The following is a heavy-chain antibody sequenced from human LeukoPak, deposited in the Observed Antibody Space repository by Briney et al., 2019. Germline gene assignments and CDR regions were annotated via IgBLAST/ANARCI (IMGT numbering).Heavy chain of an antibody. CDR3: AKRYSSSWYLHDY. V-gene: IGHV3-23*01. CDR2: ISGSGGST. J-gene: IGHJ4*02. D-gene: IGHD6-13*01. Sequence: GGPLRLSCAASGFTFSSYAMSWVRQAPGKGLEWVSAISGSGGSTYYADSVKGRFTISRDNSKNTLYLQMNSLRAEDTAVYYCAKRYSSSWYLHDYWGQGTLVTVSS. CDR1: GFTFSSYA.